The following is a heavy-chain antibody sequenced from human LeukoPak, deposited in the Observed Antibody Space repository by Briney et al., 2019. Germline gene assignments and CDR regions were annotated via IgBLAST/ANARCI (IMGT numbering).Heavy chain of an antibody. J-gene: IGHJ4*02. V-gene: IGHV3-73*01. CDR3: ARHCGGDCFLDY. D-gene: IGHD2-21*02. Sequence: PGGSLRLSCAASGFTFGDSAMHWVRQASGKGLGWVGRIRSKASSYATVYAASVKGRFAISRDDSKNTAYLQMNSLKTEDTAVYYCARHCGGDCFLDYWGQGTLVTVSS. CDR2: IRSKASSYAT. CDR1: GFTFGDSA.